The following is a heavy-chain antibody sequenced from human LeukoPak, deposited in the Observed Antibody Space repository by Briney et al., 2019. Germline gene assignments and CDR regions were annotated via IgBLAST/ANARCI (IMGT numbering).Heavy chain of an antibody. J-gene: IGHJ6*04. V-gene: IGHV3-23*01. CDR3: ARARYCSSKNCYLDV. CDR2: ISGSGGST. CDR1: GFTFSSYA. Sequence: GGSLRLSCAASGFTFSSYAMSWVRQAPGKGLEWVSAISGSGGSTYYADSVKGRFTISRDNAKNSLYVQMNSLTAEDTAVYYCARARYCSSKNCYLDVWGKGTTVTVSS. D-gene: IGHD2-2*01.